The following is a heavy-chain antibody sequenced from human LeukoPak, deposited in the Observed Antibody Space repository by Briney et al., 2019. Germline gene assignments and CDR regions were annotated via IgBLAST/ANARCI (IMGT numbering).Heavy chain of an antibody. J-gene: IGHJ5*02. CDR3: AEDAQRGFDYSNSLEH. CDR2: IWSDATNE. D-gene: IGHD4-11*01. V-gene: IGHV3-33*06. Sequence: PGGSLRLSCEASGFTFSHFGMHWVRQAPGKGLEWVAVIWSDATNEYYADSVKGRFTISRDNFKRTVSLEMNSLRAEDTAVYYCAEDAQRGFDYSNSLEHWGQGSLVIVSS. CDR1: GFTFSHFG.